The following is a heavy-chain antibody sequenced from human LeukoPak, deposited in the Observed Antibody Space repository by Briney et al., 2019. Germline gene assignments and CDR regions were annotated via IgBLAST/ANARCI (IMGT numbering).Heavy chain of an antibody. J-gene: IGHJ4*02. CDR1: GFTFSSYS. V-gene: IGHV3-21*01. CDR3: AREGRSYDYVWGSYRSSFDY. D-gene: IGHD3-16*02. Sequence: GGSLRLSCAASGFTFSSYSMNGVRQAPGKGLEWVSSISSSSSYIYYADSVKCRFTISRDNAKNSLYLQMNSLRAEDTAVYYCAREGRSYDYVWGSYRSSFDYRGQGTLVTVSS. CDR2: ISSSSSYI.